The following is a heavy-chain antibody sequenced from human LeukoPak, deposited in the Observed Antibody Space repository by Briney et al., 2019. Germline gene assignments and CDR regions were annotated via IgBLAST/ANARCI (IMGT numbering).Heavy chain of an antibody. J-gene: IGHJ4*02. CDR1: GGSFSGYY. V-gene: IGHV4-34*01. D-gene: IGHD1-26*01. CDR3: ARLSADSGSYGG. Sequence: SSETLSLTCAVYGGSFSGYYWSWIRQPPGKGLEWIGEINHSGSTNYNPSLKSRVTISVDTSKNQFSLKLSSVTAADTAVYYCARLSADSGSYGGWGQGTLVTVSS. CDR2: INHSGST.